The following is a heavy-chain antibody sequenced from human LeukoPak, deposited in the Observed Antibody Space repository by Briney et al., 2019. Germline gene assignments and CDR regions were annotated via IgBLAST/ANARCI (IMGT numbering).Heavy chain of an antibody. Sequence: GASVKVSCKASGGTFSSYAISWVRQAPGQGLEWMGRIIPILGIANYAQKFQGRVTITADKSTSTAYMELSSLRSEDTAVYYCARDPGWVGLTGLDNWFDPWGQGTLVTVSS. V-gene: IGHV1-69*04. J-gene: IGHJ5*02. CDR1: GGTFSSYA. CDR3: ARDPGWVGLTGLDNWFDP. CDR2: IIPILGIA. D-gene: IGHD3-9*01.